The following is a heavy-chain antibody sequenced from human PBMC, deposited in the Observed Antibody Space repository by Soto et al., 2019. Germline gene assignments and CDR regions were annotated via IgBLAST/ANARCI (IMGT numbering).Heavy chain of an antibody. CDR1: GFTFSSYA. Sequence: GGSLRLSCAASGFTFSSYAMHWVRQAPGKGLEWVAVISYDGSNKYYADSVKGRFTISRDNSKNTLYLQMNSLRAEDTAVYYCARQKKGSKYYFDYWGQGTLVTSPQ. V-gene: IGHV3-30-3*01. J-gene: IGHJ4*02. CDR2: ISYDGSNK. CDR3: ARQKKGSKYYFDY. D-gene: IGHD6-13*01.